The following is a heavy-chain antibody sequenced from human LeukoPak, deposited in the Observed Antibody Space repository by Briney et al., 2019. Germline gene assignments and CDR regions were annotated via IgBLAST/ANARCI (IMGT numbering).Heavy chain of an antibody. CDR1: GDSIRRSKYY. V-gene: IGHV4-39*07. Sequence: SETLSLTCTVSGDSIRRSKYYWGWIRQPPGKGLEWIGSIYYSGSTYYNPSLKSRVTISVDTSKNQFSLKLSSVTAADTAVYYCARVVSGGVSEGFDYWGQGTLVTVSS. D-gene: IGHD2-15*01. J-gene: IGHJ4*02. CDR3: ARVVSGGVSEGFDY. CDR2: IYYSGST.